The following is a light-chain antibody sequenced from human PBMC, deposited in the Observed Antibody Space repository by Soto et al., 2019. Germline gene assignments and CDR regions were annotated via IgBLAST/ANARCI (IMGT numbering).Light chain of an antibody. CDR1: QSIYKW. CDR3: QQADCFPLT. Sequence: DLQLTQSPSSVSASIGDRVTISCRASQSIYKWLVWYQQKPGKAPKLLIYAASSLQSGVPSRFSGSGYGTEFTLTISSLQPEDSATYYCQQADCFPLTFGGGTEVAI. CDR2: AAS. V-gene: IGKV1-12*01. J-gene: IGKJ4*01.